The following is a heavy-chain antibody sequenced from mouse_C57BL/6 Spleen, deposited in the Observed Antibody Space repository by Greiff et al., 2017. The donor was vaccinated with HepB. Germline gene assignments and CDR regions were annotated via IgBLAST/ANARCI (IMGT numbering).Heavy chain of an antibody. Sequence: QVQLKESGAELAKPGASVKLSCKASGYTFTSYWMHWVKQRPGQGLEWIGYINPSSGYTKYNQKFKDKATLTADKSSSTAYMQLSSLTYEDSAVYYCARGMDYDEGVFAYWGQGTLVTVSA. V-gene: IGHV1-7*01. CDR2: INPSSGYT. D-gene: IGHD2-4*01. J-gene: IGHJ3*01. CDR3: ARGMDYDEGVFAY. CDR1: GYTFTSYW.